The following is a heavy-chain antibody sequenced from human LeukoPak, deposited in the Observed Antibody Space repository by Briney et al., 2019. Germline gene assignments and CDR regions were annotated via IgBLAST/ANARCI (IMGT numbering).Heavy chain of an antibody. V-gene: IGHV3-23*01. CDR1: GFTFSSYA. CDR3: AKEGYSYGFSPNWFDP. Sequence: GGSLRLSCAASGFTFSSYAMSWVRQAPGKGLEWVSAISGSGGSTYYADSVKGRFTISRDNSKNTLYLQMNSLRAEDTAVYYCAKEGYSYGFSPNWFDPWGQGTLVTVSS. D-gene: IGHD5-18*01. CDR2: ISGSGGST. J-gene: IGHJ5*02.